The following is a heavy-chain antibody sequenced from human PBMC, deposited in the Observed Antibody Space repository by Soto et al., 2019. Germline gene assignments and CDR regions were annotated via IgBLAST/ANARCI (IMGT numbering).Heavy chain of an antibody. Sequence: SETLSLTCTVSGGSVSNDNFYWSWIRQPPGKGLEWIGYVHSSGITNYNPSLKRRVTISVDTSRNQFSLRLSYVTAAATAVYYCARGLNMGQLTCNFDYWGQGNLVTVSS. CDR2: VHSSGIT. CDR1: GGSVSNDNFY. D-gene: IGHD3-16*01. V-gene: IGHV4-61*01. CDR3: ARGLNMGQLTCNFDY. J-gene: IGHJ4*02.